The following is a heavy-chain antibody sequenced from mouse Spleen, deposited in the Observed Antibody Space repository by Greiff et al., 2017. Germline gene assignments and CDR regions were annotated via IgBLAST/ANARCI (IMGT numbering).Heavy chain of an antibody. J-gene: IGHJ3*01. Sequence: DVQLQESGPVLVKPGASVKMSCKASGYTFTDYYMNWVKQSHGKSLEWIGVINPYNGGTSYNQKFKGKATLTVDKSSSTAYMELNSLTSEDSAVYYCAREGTGFAYWGQGTLVTVSA. CDR1: GYTFTDYY. D-gene: IGHD3-3*01. CDR3: AREGTGFAY. V-gene: IGHV1-19*01. CDR2: INPYNGGT.